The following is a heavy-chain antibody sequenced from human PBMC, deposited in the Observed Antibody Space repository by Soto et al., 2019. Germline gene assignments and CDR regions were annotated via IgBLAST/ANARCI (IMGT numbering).Heavy chain of an antibody. CDR2: ISGSGGST. CDR1: GFTFSSYA. V-gene: IGHV3-23*01. CDR3: VYTSEISSWDPYCFEY. Sequence: GGSLRLSCAASGFTFSSYAMSWVRQAPGKGQEWVSAISGSGGSTSSADSVKGRFTISRDNSKNTPYLQMNSLRAEDAAVYYCVYTSEISSWDPYCFEYWGQGTLFTVSS. D-gene: IGHD6-13*01. J-gene: IGHJ4*02.